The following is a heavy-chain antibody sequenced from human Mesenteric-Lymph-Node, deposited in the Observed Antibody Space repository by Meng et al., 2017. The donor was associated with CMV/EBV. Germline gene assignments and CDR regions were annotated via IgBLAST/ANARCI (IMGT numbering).Heavy chain of an antibody. CDR1: GYTFTGYY. Sequence: ASVKVSCKASGYTFTGYYMHWVRQAPGQGLEWMGWINPNSGGTNYAQKFQGRVTMTRDTSISTAYMELSRLRSDDTAVYYCARHHYEYYDFWSGPGGENGWFDPWGQGTLVTVSS. CDR3: ARHHYEYYDFWSGPGGENGWFDP. D-gene: IGHD3-3*01. V-gene: IGHV1-2*02. J-gene: IGHJ5*02. CDR2: INPNSGGT.